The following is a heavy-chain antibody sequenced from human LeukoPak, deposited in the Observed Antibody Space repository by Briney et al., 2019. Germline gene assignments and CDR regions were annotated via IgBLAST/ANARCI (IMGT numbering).Heavy chain of an antibody. CDR3: ARELRPLYCSSTSCGQSYYYYYYMDV. CDR2: IYTSGST. Sequence: SETLSLTCTVSGGSISSYYWSWIRQPAGKGLEWIGRIYTSGSTDYNPSLKSRVTISVDTSKNQFSLKLSSVTAADTAVYYCARELRPLYCSSTSCGQSYYYYYYMDVWGKGTTVTVSS. V-gene: IGHV4-4*07. J-gene: IGHJ6*03. CDR1: GGSISSYY. D-gene: IGHD2-2*01.